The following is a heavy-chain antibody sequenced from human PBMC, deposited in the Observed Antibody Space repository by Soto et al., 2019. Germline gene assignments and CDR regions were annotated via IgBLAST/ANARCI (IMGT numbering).Heavy chain of an antibody. J-gene: IGHJ4*02. Sequence: GFLRLSYAASGFTVSSYAMSWVRQLPGKGLEWVSAIDNSAAYYADSVKGRFAISRDNSKNTLYLQMSSLRAEDTAVYYCAKTQGYFDYWGQGTLVTVSS. CDR3: AKTQGYFDY. CDR2: IDNSAA. V-gene: IGHV3-23*01. CDR1: GFTVSSYA.